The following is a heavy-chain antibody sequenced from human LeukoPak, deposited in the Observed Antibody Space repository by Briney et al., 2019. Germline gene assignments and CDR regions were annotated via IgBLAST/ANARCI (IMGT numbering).Heavy chain of an antibody. V-gene: IGHV3-7*01. CDR1: GFSFSTYW. J-gene: IGHJ4*02. Sequence: GGSLRLSCAASGFSFSTYWMRWARQTPGKGLEWVASIKGDGSEINYVDSAKGRFTISRDNAKNSLSLQMNSLTADDTGVYYCARGGLPYSGDHWGQGTLVTVSS. CDR3: ARGGLPYSGDH. CDR2: IKGDGSEI. D-gene: IGHD4-11*01.